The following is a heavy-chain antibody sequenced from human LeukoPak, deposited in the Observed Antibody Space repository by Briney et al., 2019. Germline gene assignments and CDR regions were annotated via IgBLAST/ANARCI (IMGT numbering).Heavy chain of an antibody. CDR3: ARGGGYSFIGLDY. CDR2: IYYTGST. J-gene: IGHJ4*02. Sequence: SETLSLTCTVSGGYISTYYWTWIRQPPGKGLEWIGNIYYTGSTNYNPSLKSRVTISVDTSKNQFSLKLSSVTAADTAVYYCARGGGYSFIGLDYWGQGTLVTVSS. D-gene: IGHD5-18*01. CDR1: GGYISTYY. V-gene: IGHV4-59*12.